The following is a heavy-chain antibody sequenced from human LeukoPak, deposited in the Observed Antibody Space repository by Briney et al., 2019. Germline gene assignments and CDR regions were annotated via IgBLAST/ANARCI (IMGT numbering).Heavy chain of an antibody. CDR2: ISSSSSYI. CDR3: ARGRGEYYYDSSGLGDAFDI. J-gene: IGHJ3*02. D-gene: IGHD3-22*01. V-gene: IGHV3-21*01. Sequence: GGSLRLSCAASGFTSSSYSMNWVRQAPGKGLEWVSSISSSSSYIYYADSVKGRFTISRDNAKNSLYLQMNSLRAEDTAVYYCARGRGEYYYDSSGLGDAFDIWGQGTMVTVSS. CDR1: GFTSSSYS.